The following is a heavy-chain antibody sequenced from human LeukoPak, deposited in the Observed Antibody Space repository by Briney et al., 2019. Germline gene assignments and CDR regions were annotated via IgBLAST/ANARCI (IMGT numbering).Heavy chain of an antibody. V-gene: IGHV3-48*04. CDR2: FCSSSSTI. J-gene: IGHJ2*01. Sequence: GGSLRLSCAASGFTFSSYSMNWVRRAPGKGLGWVSYFCSSSSTIYYAVSVKGSFTISRDNAKNSLYVQMNSLRVEDTAVYYCASTIVTTVYPPGWYFDLWGRGTQVTVSS. CDR1: GFTFSSYS. CDR3: ASTIVTTVYPPGWYFDL. D-gene: IGHD4-17*01.